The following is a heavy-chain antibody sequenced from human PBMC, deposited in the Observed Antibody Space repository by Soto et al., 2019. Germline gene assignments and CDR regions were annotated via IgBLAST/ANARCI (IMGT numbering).Heavy chain of an antibody. CDR2: INHSGST. V-gene: IGHV4-34*01. CDR1: GVSFNGYY. Sequence: QVQLQQCGAGLLKPSETLSLTCAVYGVSFNGYYWSWIRQPPGKGLEWIGEINHSGSTNYNPSLNSRVTISVATYKKQFYLKLSSVTAADTAVYYCATSYYNFWSDPYLAYFAYWGEGNLVTVSS. J-gene: IGHJ4*02. CDR3: ATSYYNFWSDPYLAYFAY. D-gene: IGHD3-3*01.